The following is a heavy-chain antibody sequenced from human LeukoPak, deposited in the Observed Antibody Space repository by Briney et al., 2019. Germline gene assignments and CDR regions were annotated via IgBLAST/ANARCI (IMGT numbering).Heavy chain of an antibody. V-gene: IGHV3-74*01. CDR2: INSDGSST. CDR1: GFTFSSYW. Sequence: PGGSLRLSCAASGFTFSSYWMHWVRQAPGKGLVWVSRINSDGSSTSYADSVKGRFTISRDNSKNTLYLQMNSLRAEDTAVYYCARGVFERSRFDPWGQGTLVTVSS. D-gene: IGHD6-13*01. CDR3: ARGVFERSRFDP. J-gene: IGHJ5*02.